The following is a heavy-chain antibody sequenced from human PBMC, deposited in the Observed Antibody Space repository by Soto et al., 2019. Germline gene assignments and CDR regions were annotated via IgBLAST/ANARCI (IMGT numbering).Heavy chain of an antibody. Sequence: QVQLVQSGAEVQKPGASVKVSFKTSGYTFNNFGITWVRQAPGLGLEWLGWIYSKAGTINFAPKFQGRVIMTTDTSTSTAYMELTSLTFDDSAAYFCARDIGFDIDYWGQGTLVTVS. D-gene: IGHD5-12*01. CDR2: IYSKAGTI. J-gene: IGHJ4*02. V-gene: IGHV1-18*01. CDR1: GYTFNNFG. CDR3: ARDIGFDIDY.